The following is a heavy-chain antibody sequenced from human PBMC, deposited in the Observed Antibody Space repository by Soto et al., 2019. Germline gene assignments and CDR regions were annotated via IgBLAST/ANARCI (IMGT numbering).Heavy chain of an antibody. CDR1: GFTVSSNY. CDR3: ARASGFYRYYDSSGYHAY. J-gene: IGHJ4*02. Sequence: GGSLRLSCAASGFTVSSNYMSWVRQAPGKGLEWVSVIYSGGSTYYADSVKGRFTISRDNSKNTLYLQMNSLRAEDTAVYYCARASGFYRYYDSSGYHAYWGQGTLVTVSS. CDR2: IYSGGST. V-gene: IGHV3-66*01. D-gene: IGHD3-22*01.